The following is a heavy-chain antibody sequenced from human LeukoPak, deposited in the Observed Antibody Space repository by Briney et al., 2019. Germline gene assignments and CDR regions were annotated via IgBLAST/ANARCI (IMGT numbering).Heavy chain of an antibody. CDR3: ASQANFYDSSGYFRP. CDR2: IYYSGST. CDR1: GDSINSGGYY. D-gene: IGHD3-22*01. V-gene: IGHV4-31*03. J-gene: IGHJ1*01. Sequence: SETLSLTCTVSGDSINSGGYYWPWIRQHPGKGLEWIGYIYYSGSTYYNPSLRSRVTLSLDTSKNQFSLKLNSVTAADTAVYYCASQANFYDSSGYFRPWGQGTLVTVSS.